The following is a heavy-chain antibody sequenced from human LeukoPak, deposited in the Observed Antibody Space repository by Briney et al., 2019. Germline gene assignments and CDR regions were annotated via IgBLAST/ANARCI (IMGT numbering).Heavy chain of an antibody. V-gene: IGHV4-59*01. CDR1: GGSISSYY. Sequence: SETLSLTCTASGGSISSYYWSWIRQPPGKGLEWIGYIYYSGSTNYNPSLKSRVTISVDTSKNQFSLKPSSVTAADTAVYYCARIDGYDTYYYGMDVWGQGTTATVSS. D-gene: IGHD5-12*01. CDR2: IYYSGST. J-gene: IGHJ6*02. CDR3: ARIDGYDTYYYGMDV.